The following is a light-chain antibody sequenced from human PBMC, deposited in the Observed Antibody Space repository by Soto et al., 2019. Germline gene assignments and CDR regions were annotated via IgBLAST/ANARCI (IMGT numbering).Light chain of an antibody. J-gene: IGKJ1*01. CDR2: DAS. CDR1: QSISSW. CDR3: QQYNSYSRTWT. V-gene: IGKV1-5*01. Sequence: DIPMTQSPSTLSASVGDRVTITCRASQSISSWLAWYQQKPGKAPKLLIYDASSLESGVPSRFSDSGSGTEFTLTISSLQPDDFATYYCQQYNSYSRTWTFGQGTKVEIK.